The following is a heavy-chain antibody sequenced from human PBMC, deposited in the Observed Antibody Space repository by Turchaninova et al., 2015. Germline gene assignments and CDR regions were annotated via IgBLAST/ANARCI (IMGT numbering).Heavy chain of an antibody. J-gene: IGHJ4*02. V-gene: IGHV1-18*01. Sequence: QVQLVQSGAEVKKPGASVKVSCKASGYTFTSYGINWVRQAPGQGLEWMGLISAYSVNTNYAQKLQGRVTMNTDTSPSTAYMELRSLRSDDTAMYYCARACSSASCPTGGDYWGQGTLVTVSS. D-gene: IGHD2-2*01. CDR2: ISAYSVNT. CDR3: ARACSSASCPTGGDY. CDR1: GYTFTSYG.